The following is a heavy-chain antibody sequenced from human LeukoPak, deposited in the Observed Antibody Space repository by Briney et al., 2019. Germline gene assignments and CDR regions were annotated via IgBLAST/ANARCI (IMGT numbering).Heavy chain of an antibody. V-gene: IGHV3-23*01. CDR2: ISGGDHHT. Sequence: GGSLRLSCVGSGFTFSSHVMIWVRQAPRMAREGVSAISGGDHHTYYADSVRGRLTISRDGSKNTVVLQMNSLRVEDTAVYYCAKGISRDEVNFERGADYWGQGTQVTVSS. CDR1: GFTFSSHV. D-gene: IGHD5-24*01. CDR3: AKGISRDEVNFERGADY. J-gene: IGHJ4*02.